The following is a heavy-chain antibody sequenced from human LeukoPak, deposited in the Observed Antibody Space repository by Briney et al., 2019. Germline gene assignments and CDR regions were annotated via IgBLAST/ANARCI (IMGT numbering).Heavy chain of an antibody. CDR2: ISGAGSNT. CDR3: AKEGSSWYRNWFDP. Sequence: GGSLRLSCAASGFTFSSYAMSWVRQAPGKGLEWVSSISGAGSNTYYADSVKGRFTVSRDSSKNTLYLQMNSLRAEDTAVYFCAKEGSSWYRNWFDPWGQGILVTVSS. J-gene: IGHJ5*02. V-gene: IGHV3-23*01. CDR1: GFTFSSYA. D-gene: IGHD6-13*01.